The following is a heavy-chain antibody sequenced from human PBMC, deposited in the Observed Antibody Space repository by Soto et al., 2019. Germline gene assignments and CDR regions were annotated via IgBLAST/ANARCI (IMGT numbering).Heavy chain of an antibody. D-gene: IGHD3-16*01. V-gene: IGHV4-59*01. CDR1: GVSSTRFY. CDR2: IFDNGDV. Sequence: SETLSLTCTVSGVSSTRFYWSWIRQSPGKGLEWIGYIFDNGDVKYNPSLMSRLTMSIDMSKNEFSLRLKSVTAADTAMYYCARGWGSKWYSFVSWGEGTLLNVPS. J-gene: IGHJ4*02. CDR3: ARGWGSKWYSFVS.